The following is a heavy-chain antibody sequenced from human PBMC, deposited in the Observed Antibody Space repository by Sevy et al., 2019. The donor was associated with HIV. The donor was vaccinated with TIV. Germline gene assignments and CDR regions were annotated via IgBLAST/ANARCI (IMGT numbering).Heavy chain of an antibody. Sequence: GGSLRLSCIGSGFSFSYYGIHWVRQSPGKGLDWVALISHDGINEYYADSVKGRFTISRDNSKNTVYLEMNSLRNEDTAVYYCAKDVCTNGVCYLFDYWGQGTLVTVSS. CDR1: GFSFSYYG. CDR2: ISHDGINE. D-gene: IGHD2-8*01. CDR3: AKDVCTNGVCYLFDY. J-gene: IGHJ4*02. V-gene: IGHV3-30*18.